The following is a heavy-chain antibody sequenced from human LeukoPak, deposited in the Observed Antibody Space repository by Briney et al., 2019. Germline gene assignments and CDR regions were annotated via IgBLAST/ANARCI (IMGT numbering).Heavy chain of an antibody. CDR3: ASGGSLSAHYYYYMDV. V-gene: IGHV3-48*04. CDR2: ISSSGSVT. D-gene: IGHD2-15*01. Sequence: PGGSLRLPCAASGFTFSSYILSWVRQAPGKGLEWVSYISSSGSVTYYADSVKGRFTISRDNAKNSLYLQISSLRAEDTAVYYCASGGSLSAHYYYYMDVWGKGTTVTISS. CDR1: GFTFSSYI. J-gene: IGHJ6*03.